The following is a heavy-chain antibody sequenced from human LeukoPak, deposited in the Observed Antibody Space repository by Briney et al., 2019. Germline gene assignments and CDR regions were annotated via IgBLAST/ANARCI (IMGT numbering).Heavy chain of an antibody. D-gene: IGHD4-11*01. V-gene: IGHV3-7*01. CDR1: EFTFSTYW. Sequence: PGGSLRLSCTASEFTFSTYWMNWVRQAPGKGLEWVANIKQDGSEKYYVDSVKGRFTISRDNARNSLYLQMNSLRAEDTAVYYCARDRVTTSSWPRVEYYYMDVWGKGTTVTISS. CDR3: ARDRVTTSSWPRVEYYYMDV. J-gene: IGHJ6*03. CDR2: IKQDGSEK.